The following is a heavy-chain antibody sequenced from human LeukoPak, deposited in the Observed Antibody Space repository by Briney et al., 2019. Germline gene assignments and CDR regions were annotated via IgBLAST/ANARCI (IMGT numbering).Heavy chain of an antibody. CDR3: ARTYYYDSTTYYFDY. V-gene: IGHV1-69*13. J-gene: IGHJ4*02. D-gene: IGHD3-22*01. Sequence: SVKISCKASGGTFNTYAINWVRQAPGQGLEWMGGIIPIFGTSNYAQKFQGRVTITADESTGTAYMELSSLRSEDTAVYYCARTYYYDSTTYYFDYWGQGTLVTVSS. CDR2: IIPIFGTS. CDR1: GGTFNTYA.